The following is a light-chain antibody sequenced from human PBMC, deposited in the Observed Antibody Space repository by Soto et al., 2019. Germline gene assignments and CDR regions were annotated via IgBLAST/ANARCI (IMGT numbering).Light chain of an antibody. CDR3: QQRSNWPT. J-gene: IGKJ1*01. V-gene: IGKV3-15*01. Sequence: EILMAQSPATLSVSPGERATLSCRASQSVSSNLAWYQQKPGQAPRLLIYGASTRATGIPARFSCSGSGTDFTLTISSLEPEDFAVYYCQQRSNWPTFGQGTKVDI. CDR1: QSVSSN. CDR2: GAS.